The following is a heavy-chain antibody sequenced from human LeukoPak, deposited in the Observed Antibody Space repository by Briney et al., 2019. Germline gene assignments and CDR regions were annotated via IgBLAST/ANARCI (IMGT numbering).Heavy chain of an antibody. D-gene: IGHD3-10*01. V-gene: IGHV4-59*01. CDR1: GGSISVYY. Sequence: ETLSLTCSVSGGSISVYYWTWIRQPPGKGLEWIGFVYYTGGTNYNPSLKSRVTMSVDTSNNQFSMKLTSVTAADTAVYYYVRAGGLPRDNAFDLWGQGTKVTVSS. CDR2: VYYTGGT. CDR3: VRAGGLPRDNAFDL. J-gene: IGHJ3*01.